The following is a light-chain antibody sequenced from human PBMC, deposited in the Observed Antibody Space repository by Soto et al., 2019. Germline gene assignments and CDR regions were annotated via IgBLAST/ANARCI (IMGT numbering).Light chain of an antibody. CDR2: DAS. CDR3: QQYNSYPAR. V-gene: IGKV1-5*01. J-gene: IGKJ4*02. CDR1: QSISSW. Sequence: DIQMAQSPSTLSASVGDRVTITCRASQSISSWLAWYQQKPGKAPKLLIYDASSLESGVPSRFSGSGSGTEFTLTISSLQPDDFATYYCQQYNSYPARFGGGTKVDIK.